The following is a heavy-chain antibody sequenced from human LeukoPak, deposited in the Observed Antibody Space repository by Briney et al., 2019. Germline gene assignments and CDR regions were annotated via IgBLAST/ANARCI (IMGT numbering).Heavy chain of an antibody. CDR2: ISYDGSNP. CDR1: GFICSNYG. Sequence: PGGSLRLSCAVSGFICSNYGMLWVRQAPGKGLEWVALISYDGSNPYYADSVQGRFTISRDNSKNTLYLQMNSLRVEDTAVYFCARYNIDGYNDYWGQGTLVTVS. V-gene: IGHV3-30*03. D-gene: IGHD5-24*01. J-gene: IGHJ4*02. CDR3: ARYNIDGYNDY.